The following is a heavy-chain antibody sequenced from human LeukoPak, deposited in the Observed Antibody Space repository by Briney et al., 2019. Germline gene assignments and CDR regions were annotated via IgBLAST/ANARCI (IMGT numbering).Heavy chain of an antibody. CDR1: GFTFSSYA. D-gene: IGHD3-22*01. CDR3: AKAQSSGYYYSY. Sequence: GGSLRLSCAASGFTFSSYAMSWVRQAPGKGLEWVSAIRGSDDTTYYADSVKGRFTISRDNSKNTLYLQMNSLRAEDTAVYYCAKAQSSGYYYSYWGQGTLVTVSS. J-gene: IGHJ4*02. V-gene: IGHV3-23*01. CDR2: IRGSDDTT.